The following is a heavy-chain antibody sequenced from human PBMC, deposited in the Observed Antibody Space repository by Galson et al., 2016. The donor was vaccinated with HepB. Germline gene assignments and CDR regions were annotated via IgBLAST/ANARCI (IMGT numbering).Heavy chain of an antibody. Sequence: SLRLSCATSGFTFGDYAMSWFRQAPGKGLEWVGFIRSKTYGGTTEYAAPVKARFTISRDDSKSFAYLQMSSLNTGDTAVYYCARGYPDYRPYYFDYWGQGTLVTVSS. CDR2: IRSKTYGGTT. J-gene: IGHJ4*02. V-gene: IGHV3-49*03. CDR3: ARGYPDYRPYYFDY. D-gene: IGHD4-11*01. CDR1: GFTFGDYA.